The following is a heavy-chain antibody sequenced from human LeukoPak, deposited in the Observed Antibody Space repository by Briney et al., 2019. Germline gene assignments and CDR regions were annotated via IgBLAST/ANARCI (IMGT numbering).Heavy chain of an antibody. J-gene: IGHJ4*02. CDR3: AKAYLAYCSGGSCYSSSFDY. Sequence: GGSLRLSCAASGFTFSSYGMHWARQAPGKGLEWVAFIRYDGSNKYYADSVKGRFTISRDNSKNTLYLQMNSLRAEDTAVYYCAKAYLAYCSGGSCYSSSFDYWGQGTLVTVSS. D-gene: IGHD2-15*01. CDR1: GFTFSSYG. V-gene: IGHV3-30*02. CDR2: IRYDGSNK.